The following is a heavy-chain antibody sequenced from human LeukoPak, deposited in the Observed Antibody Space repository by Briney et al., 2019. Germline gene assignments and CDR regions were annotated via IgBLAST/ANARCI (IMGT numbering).Heavy chain of an antibody. V-gene: IGHV3-33*01. CDR2: IWYDGSDK. D-gene: IGHD6-19*01. CDR1: GFTFSSYG. CDR3: AREDSSGWYDDGHYFDY. Sequence: GGSLRLSCAASGFTFSSYGMHWVRQAPGKGLEWVAVIWYDGSDKYYADSVKGRFTISRDNSKNTLYLQMNSLRAEDTAVYYCAREDSSGWYDDGHYFDYWGQGTLVTVSS. J-gene: IGHJ4*02.